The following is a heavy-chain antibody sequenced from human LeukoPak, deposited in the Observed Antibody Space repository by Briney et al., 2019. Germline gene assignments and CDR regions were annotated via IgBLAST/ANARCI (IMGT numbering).Heavy chain of an antibody. V-gene: IGHV3-23*01. J-gene: IGHJ4*02. Sequence: GGSLRLSCAASGFTFSSYAMSWVRQAPGKGLEWASAISGSGGSTYYADSVKGRFTISRDNSKNTLYLQMNSLRAEDTAVYYCAKVVQQLVRRTNFDYWGQGTLVTVSS. D-gene: IGHD6-13*01. CDR1: GFTFSSYA. CDR3: AKVVQQLVRRTNFDY. CDR2: ISGSGGST.